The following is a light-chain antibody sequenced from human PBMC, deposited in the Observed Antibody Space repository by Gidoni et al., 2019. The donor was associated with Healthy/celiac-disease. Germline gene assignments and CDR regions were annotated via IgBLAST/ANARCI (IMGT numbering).Light chain of an antibody. J-gene: IGKJ1*01. CDR2: AAC. Sequence: SSVSASVGDRVTITCRASQVISSWLAWYQQKPGKAPKLLIYAACSLQSGVPSRFSGSGSGTDFTLTISSLQPEDFATYYCQQANSFPWTFGQGTKVEIK. V-gene: IGKV1-12*02. CDR1: QVISSW. CDR3: QQANSFPWT.